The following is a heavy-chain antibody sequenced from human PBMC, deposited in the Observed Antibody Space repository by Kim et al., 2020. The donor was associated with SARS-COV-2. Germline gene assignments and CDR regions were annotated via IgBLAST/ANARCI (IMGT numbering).Heavy chain of an antibody. Sequence: GGSLRLSCAASGFTFSSYEMNWVRQAPGKGLEWVSYISSSGSTIYYADSVKGRFTISRDNAKNSLYLQMNSLRAEDTAVYYCARDLIHGSYDYGDYPRYYFDYWGQGTLVTVSS. D-gene: IGHD4-17*01. CDR2: ISSSGSTI. CDR1: GFTFSSYE. J-gene: IGHJ4*02. V-gene: IGHV3-48*03. CDR3: ARDLIHGSYDYGDYPRYYFDY.